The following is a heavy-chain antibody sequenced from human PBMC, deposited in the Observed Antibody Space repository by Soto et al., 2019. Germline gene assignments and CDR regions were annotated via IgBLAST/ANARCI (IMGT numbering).Heavy chain of an antibody. Sequence: QVQLVQSGAEVKKPGSSVKVSCKASGGTFSRYTFTWVRQAPGQGLEWMGRIIPILDIPNYAQNFQGRVTIPADKSTSTASMELSRLTSDDTAVYYCASHFTGVLVLGTSPPGGDNYGWDVWGQGTTVTVSS. J-gene: IGHJ6*02. CDR2: IIPILDIP. D-gene: IGHD2-8*02. V-gene: IGHV1-69*02. CDR3: ASHFTGVLVLGTSPPGGDNYGWDV. CDR1: GGTFSRYT.